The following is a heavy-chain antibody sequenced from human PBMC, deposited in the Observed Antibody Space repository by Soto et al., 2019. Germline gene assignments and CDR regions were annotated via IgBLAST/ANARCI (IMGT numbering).Heavy chain of an antibody. J-gene: IGHJ4*02. CDR2: IYYSGST. Sequence: SETLSLTCTVSGGSISSSSYYWGWIRQPPGKGLEWIGSIYYSGSTYYNPSLKSRVTISVDTSKNQFSLKLSSVTAADTAVYYCASLQQLVRAFDYWGQGTLVTVSS. V-gene: IGHV4-39*01. D-gene: IGHD6-13*01. CDR1: GGSISSSSYY. CDR3: ASLQQLVRAFDY.